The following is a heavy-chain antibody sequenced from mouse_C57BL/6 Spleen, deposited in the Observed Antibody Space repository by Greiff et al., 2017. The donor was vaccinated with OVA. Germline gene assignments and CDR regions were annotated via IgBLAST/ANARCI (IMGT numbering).Heavy chain of an antibody. CDR2: IYPGSGNT. CDR1: GYSFTSYY. Sequence: VQVVESGPELVKPGASVKISCKASGYSFTSYYIHWVKQRPGQGLEWIGWIYPGSGNTKYNEKFKGKATLTADTSSSTAYMQLSSLTSEDSAVYYCARQDYYGRGYFDYWGQGTTLTVSS. J-gene: IGHJ2*01. D-gene: IGHD1-1*01. V-gene: IGHV1-66*01. CDR3: ARQDYYGRGYFDY.